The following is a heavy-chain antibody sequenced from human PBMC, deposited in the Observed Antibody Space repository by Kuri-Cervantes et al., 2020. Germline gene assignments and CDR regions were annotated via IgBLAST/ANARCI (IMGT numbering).Heavy chain of an antibody. CDR1: GFTFSSYW. V-gene: IGHV3-7*01. J-gene: IGHJ6*02. CDR2: IKQDGSEK. Sequence: GESLKISCAASGFTFSSYWMSWVRQAPGKGLEWVANIKQDGSEKYYVDSVKGRFTISRDNAKNSLYLQMNSLRAEDTAVYYCARSRGFRANYYYGMDVWGQGTTVTVSS. CDR3: ARSRGFRANYYYGMDV. D-gene: IGHD3-10*01.